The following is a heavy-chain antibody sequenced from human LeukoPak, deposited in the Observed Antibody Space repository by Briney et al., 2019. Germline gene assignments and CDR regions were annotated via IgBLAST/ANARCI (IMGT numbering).Heavy chain of an antibody. J-gene: IGHJ4*02. CDR1: GGSFSGYY. D-gene: IGHD1-26*01. CDR2: INHSGST. CDR3: ASGSYNYFDC. V-gene: IGHV4-34*01. Sequence: SETLSLTCAVYGGSFSGYYWSWIRQPPGKGLEWIGEINHSGSTNYNPSLKSRVTISVDTSKNQFSLKLSSVTAADTAVYYCASGSYNYFDCWGQGTLVTVSS.